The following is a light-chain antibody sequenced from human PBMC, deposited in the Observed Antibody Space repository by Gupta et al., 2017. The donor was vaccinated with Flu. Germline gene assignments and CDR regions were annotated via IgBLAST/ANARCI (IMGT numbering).Light chain of an antibody. CDR3: AACDDNLNGCV. CDR1: YSHIGNNP. Sequence: QSVLTQPPSVSGAPRQRVTISCSGSYSHIGNNPVNWYQQLPGKAPKLLIYHDDLLASGVSDRFSGSKSGTSASLAISGLLSEDEAEYFCAACDDNLNGCVFGGGTKLTVL. V-gene: IGLV1-36*01. J-gene: IGLJ2*01. CDR2: HDD.